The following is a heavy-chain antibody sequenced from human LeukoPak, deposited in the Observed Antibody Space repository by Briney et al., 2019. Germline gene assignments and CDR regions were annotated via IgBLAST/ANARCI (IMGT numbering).Heavy chain of an antibody. CDR3: ARRAGAYSHPYDY. D-gene: IGHD4/OR15-4a*01. V-gene: IGHV3-48*01. J-gene: IGHJ4*02. CDR2: VSSSSNPI. Sequence: GGSLRLTCTASGFILSTYSLNWVRQAPGKGLEWVSYVSSSSNPIYYADSVKGRFTISRDNSKNTLYLQMNSLRAEDTAVYYCARRAGAYSHPYDYWGQGTLVTVSS. CDR1: GFILSTYS.